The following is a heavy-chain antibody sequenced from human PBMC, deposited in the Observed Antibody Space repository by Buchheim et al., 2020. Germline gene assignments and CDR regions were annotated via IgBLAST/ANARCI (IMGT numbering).Heavy chain of an antibody. D-gene: IGHD2-2*01. CDR1: GFTVSSNY. CDR2: IYSGGST. J-gene: IGHJ4*02. V-gene: IGHV3-66*01. CDR3: AREYCSSTSCYGGGWFDY. Sequence: EVQLVESGGGLVQPGGSLRLSCAASGFTVSSNYMSWVRQAPGKGLEWVSVIYSGGSTYYADSAKGRFTISRDNSKNTLYLQLNSLRAEDTAVYYCAREYCSSTSCYGGGWFDYWGQGTL.